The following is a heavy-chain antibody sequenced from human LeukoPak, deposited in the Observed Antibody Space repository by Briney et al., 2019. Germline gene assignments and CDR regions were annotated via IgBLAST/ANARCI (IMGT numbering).Heavy chain of an antibody. Sequence: SETLSLTCTVSGGSISSYYWSWIRQPPGKGLEWIGYIYYSGSTNYNPSLKSRVTISVDTSKSQFSLKLSSVTAADTAVYSCARGLTTVTTFNWFDPWGQGTLVAVSS. D-gene: IGHD4-17*01. CDR1: GGSISSYY. V-gene: IGHV4-59*12. J-gene: IGHJ5*02. CDR3: ARGLTTVTTFNWFDP. CDR2: IYYSGST.